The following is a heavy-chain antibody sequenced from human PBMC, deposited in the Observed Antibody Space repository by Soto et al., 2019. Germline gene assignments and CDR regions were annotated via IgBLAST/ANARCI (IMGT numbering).Heavy chain of an antibody. J-gene: IGHJ6*02. CDR3: ARGRDRDFWCGYYGYYYYGMGV. D-gene: IGHD3-3*01. CDR1: GYTFTSYD. CDR2: MNPNSGNT. V-gene: IGHV1-8*01. Sequence: ASVKVSCKASGYTFTSYDINWVRQATGQGLEWMGWMNPNSGNTGYAQKFQGRVTMTRNTSISTAYMELSSLRSEDTAVYYCARGRDRDFWCGYYGYYYYGMGVWGQGTTVTGSS.